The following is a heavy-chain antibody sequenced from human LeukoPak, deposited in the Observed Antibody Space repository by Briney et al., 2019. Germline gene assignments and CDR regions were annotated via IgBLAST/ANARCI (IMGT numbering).Heavy chain of an antibody. Sequence: SETLSLTCAVSGGSISSGGYSWSWIRQPPGKGLEWIGYIYYSGSTNYNPSLKSRVTISVDTSKNQFSLKLSSVTAADTAVYYCARLPYYYDSSGYYSDYYYYGMDVWGQGTTVTVSS. CDR1: GGSISSGGYS. D-gene: IGHD3-22*01. CDR3: ARLPYYYDSSGYYSDYYYYGMDV. CDR2: IYYSGST. J-gene: IGHJ6*02. V-gene: IGHV4-61*08.